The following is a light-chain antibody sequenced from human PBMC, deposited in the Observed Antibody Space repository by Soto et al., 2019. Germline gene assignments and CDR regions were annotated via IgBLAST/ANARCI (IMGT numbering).Light chain of an antibody. CDR1: SSDVGGYNY. CDR3: SSYPSSSTLV. Sequence: QSVLTQPASVSGSPGQSITISCTGTSSDVGGYNYVSWYQQHPGKAPKLMIYEVSTRPSGVSNRFSGSKSGNTASLTISGLQAEDEADYYCSSYPSSSTLVFGTGTKLTVL. V-gene: IGLV2-14*01. CDR2: EVS. J-gene: IGLJ1*01.